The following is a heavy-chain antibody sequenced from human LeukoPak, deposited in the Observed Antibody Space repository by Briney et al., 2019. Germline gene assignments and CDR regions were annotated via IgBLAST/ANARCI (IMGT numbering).Heavy chain of an antibody. CDR1: GYTFTSYG. CDR2: ISAYNGNT. V-gene: IGHV1-18*01. Sequence: ASVKVSCKASGYTFTSYGISWVRQAPGQGLEWMGWISAYNGNTNYAQKLQGRVTMTTDTYTSTAYMELRSLRSDDTAVYYCARDYYDSSGFLGNDYWGQGTLVTVSS. J-gene: IGHJ4*02. CDR3: ARDYYDSSGFLGNDY. D-gene: IGHD3-22*01.